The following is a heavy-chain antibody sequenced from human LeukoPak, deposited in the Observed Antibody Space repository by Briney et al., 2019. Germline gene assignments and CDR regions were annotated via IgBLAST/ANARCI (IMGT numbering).Heavy chain of an antibody. CDR1: GFTFSSYA. Sequence: GGSLRLSCAASGFTFSSYAMSWVRQAPGKGLEWASAISGSGGSTYYADSVKGRFTISRDNSKNTLYLQMNSLRAEDTAVYYCANLNVYSGSRKDYWGQGTLVTVSS. D-gene: IGHD1-26*01. CDR3: ANLNVYSGSRKDY. CDR2: ISGSGGST. V-gene: IGHV3-23*01. J-gene: IGHJ4*02.